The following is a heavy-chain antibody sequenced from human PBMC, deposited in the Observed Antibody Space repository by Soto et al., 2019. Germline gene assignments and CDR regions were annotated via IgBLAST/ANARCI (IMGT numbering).Heavy chain of an antibody. V-gene: IGHV4-39*01. D-gene: IGHD3-10*01. Sequence: PSETLSLTCTVSGGSISSSSYYWGWIRQPPGKGLEWIGSIYYSGSTYYNPSLKSRVTISVDTSKNQFSLKLSSVTAADTAVYYCASMVRGVIKCRFDPWGQGTLVTVLL. CDR2: IYYSGST. J-gene: IGHJ5*02. CDR1: GGSISSSSYY. CDR3: ASMVRGVIKCRFDP.